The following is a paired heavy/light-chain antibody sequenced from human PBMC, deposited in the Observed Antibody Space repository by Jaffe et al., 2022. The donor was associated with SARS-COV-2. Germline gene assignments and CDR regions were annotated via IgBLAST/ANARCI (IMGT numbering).Light chain of an antibody. V-gene: IGLV4-69*01. Sequence: QLVLTQPPSASASLGASVNLTCTLSSGHSHNVIAWHQQSPEKGPRYLMRLNSDGSHNNGDGIPDRFSGSSSGAERYLTISSLQSEDEADYYCQTWGTGIVVFGGGTKLTVL. J-gene: IGLJ3*02. CDR2: LNSDGSH. CDR1: SGHSHNV. CDR3: QTWGTGIVV.
Heavy chain of an antibody. Sequence: QVHLVQSGAEVKKPGASVKISCKASGYTFTTYSIHWVRQAPGQTLEWMGWINAGNGNTKYAQKFKGRVAIIRDTSANTVYMELSSLISEDTAVYYCARPGRFNVLFDYWGQGTLVTVSS. D-gene: IGHD2-8*01. J-gene: IGHJ4*02. CDR1: GYTFTTYS. CDR2: INAGNGNT. V-gene: IGHV1-3*01. CDR3: ARPGRFNVLFDY.